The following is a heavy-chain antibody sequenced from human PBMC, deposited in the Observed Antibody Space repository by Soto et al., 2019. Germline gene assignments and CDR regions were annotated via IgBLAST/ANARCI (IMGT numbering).Heavy chain of an antibody. J-gene: IGHJ6*02. D-gene: IGHD6-13*01. CDR1: GFTVSSNY. Sequence: PGGSLRLSCAASGFTVSSNYMSWVRQAPGKGLEWVSVIYSGGSTYYADSVKGRFTISRDDSKNTLYLQMNSLRAEDTAVYYCARGFGIAAAGTSYYYGMDVWGQGTTVTVSS. CDR3: ARGFGIAAAGTSYYYGMDV. V-gene: IGHV3-53*01. CDR2: IYSGGST.